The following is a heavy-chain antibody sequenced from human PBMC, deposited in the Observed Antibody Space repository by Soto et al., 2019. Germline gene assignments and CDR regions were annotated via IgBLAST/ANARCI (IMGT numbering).Heavy chain of an antibody. CDR1: GYTFTGYY. CDR2: INPETGGT. CDR3: ARERYQVISDGMDV. J-gene: IGHJ6*02. V-gene: IGHV1-2*04. Sequence: QVQLVQSGADVKTPGASVRVSCKASGYTFTGYYVHWVREAPGQGLEWMGWINPETGGTSYAQKFQGWVTLSRETSINTAYLELSRLRFDDAAVYFCARERYQVISDGMDVWGQGTTVTVSS. D-gene: IGHD2-2*01.